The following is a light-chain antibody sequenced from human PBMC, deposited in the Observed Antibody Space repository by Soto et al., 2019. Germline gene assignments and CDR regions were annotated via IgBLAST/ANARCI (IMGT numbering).Light chain of an antibody. CDR3: AAWDDSLDDPII. Sequence: QSVLSQSPSASGTPGQRVTISCSGGSANIGEKTVSWYQQFPGTAPTLLIYDDDQRPSGVPDRFSGSKSGTSVSLAISGLRSDDEATYYCAAWDDSLDDPIIFGGGTKLTVL. CDR2: DDD. V-gene: IGLV1-44*01. CDR1: SANIGEKT. J-gene: IGLJ2*01.